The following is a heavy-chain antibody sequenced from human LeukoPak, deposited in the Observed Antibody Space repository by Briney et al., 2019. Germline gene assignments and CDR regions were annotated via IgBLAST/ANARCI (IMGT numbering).Heavy chain of an antibody. Sequence: KPGGSLRLSCAASGFTFSSYSMNWVRQAPGKGLEWVSYISSSGSSIYYAGSVKGRFTMSRDNAKNSLYLQMNSLSAEDTAVYYCTRPRTGTTDYWGQGTLVTVSS. J-gene: IGHJ4*02. CDR2: ISSSGSSI. CDR1: GFTFSSYS. V-gene: IGHV3-21*01. D-gene: IGHD1-7*01. CDR3: TRPRTGTTDY.